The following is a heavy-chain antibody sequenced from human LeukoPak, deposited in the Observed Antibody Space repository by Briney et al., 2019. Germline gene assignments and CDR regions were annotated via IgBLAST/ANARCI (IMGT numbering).Heavy chain of an antibody. V-gene: IGHV4-59*01. CDR3: ARLKYYYDSSGYRAEYFQH. CDR1: GGSFSSYY. J-gene: IGHJ1*01. Sequence: SETLSLTCAVYGGSFSSYYWSWIRQPPGKGLEWIGYIYYSGSTNYNPSLKSRVTISVYTSKNQFSLTLSPVTAADTAVYYCARLKYYYDSSGYRAEYFQHWGQGTLVTVSS. CDR2: IYYSGST. D-gene: IGHD3-22*01.